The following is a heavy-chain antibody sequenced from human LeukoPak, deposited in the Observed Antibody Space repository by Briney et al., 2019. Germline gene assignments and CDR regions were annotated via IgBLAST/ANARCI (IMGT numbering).Heavy chain of an antibody. J-gene: IGHJ6*03. CDR2: IIPISGTT. CDR1: GVSFRDYT. V-gene: IGHV1-69*05. CDR3: ASRFTARQLVPADYYHMDV. D-gene: IGHD6-13*01. Sequence: ASVKVSCKASGVSFRDYTINWVRQAPGQGLEWMGAIIPISGTTNYAQRLQGRVTLTMDDSATTPFMEMSSLRSEDTAVYYCASRFTARQLVPADYYHMDVWGKGTTVFVSS.